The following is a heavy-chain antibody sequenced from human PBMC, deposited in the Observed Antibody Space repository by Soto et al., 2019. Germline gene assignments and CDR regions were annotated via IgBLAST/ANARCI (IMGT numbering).Heavy chain of an antibody. CDR2: VYYTGDT. D-gene: IGHD5-12*01. V-gene: IGHV4-59*08. CDR3: VRQGIDYLHGLVDV. CDR1: SGPSRRHN. J-gene: IGHJ6*02. Sequence: QVQVQQSGPGLVKPSETLSLTCTVSSGPSRRHNWGWIRQPPGRGLEWIGYVYYTGDTSYNPSLKSRVTISSDTSTNHISLTLRSVTAADSAVYYCVRQGIDYLHGLVDVWGQGTKVSVSS.